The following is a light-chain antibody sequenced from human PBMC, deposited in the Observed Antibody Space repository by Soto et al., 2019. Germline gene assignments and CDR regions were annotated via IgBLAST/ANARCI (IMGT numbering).Light chain of an antibody. Sequence: IQMTQSPSTLSASLGDRVTITCRASQSISSWLAWYQQKPGKAPKLLIYDASSLESGVPSRFSGSGSGTEFTLTIRSMKPDDFATYYCQQYNSYWTFGQGTKVDI. J-gene: IGKJ1*01. CDR2: DAS. V-gene: IGKV1-5*01. CDR3: QQYNSYWT. CDR1: QSISSW.